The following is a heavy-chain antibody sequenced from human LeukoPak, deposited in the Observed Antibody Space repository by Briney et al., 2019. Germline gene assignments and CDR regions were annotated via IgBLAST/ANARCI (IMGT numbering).Heavy chain of an antibody. J-gene: IGHJ5*02. D-gene: IGHD3-10*01. CDR1: GGSLSTYY. V-gene: IGHV4-34*01. Sequence: SETLSLTCDVYGGSLSTYYWTWTRQSPGKGLEWLGDSDQSGSTNYNPSLKSRLSISVDTSKNQISLKLKSVTAADTAVYYCARDSGTSGEVKFDPWGQGALVTVSS. CDR3: ARDSGTSGEVKFDP. CDR2: SDQSGST.